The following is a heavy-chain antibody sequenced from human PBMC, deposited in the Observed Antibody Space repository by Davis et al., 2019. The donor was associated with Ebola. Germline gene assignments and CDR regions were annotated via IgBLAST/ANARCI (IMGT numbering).Heavy chain of an antibody. D-gene: IGHD3-10*01. Sequence: GGSLRLSCAASGFTFSSYAMTWVRQAPGKGLEWVSAISASGVNTYYADSVKGRFTISRDNAKNSLYLQMNSLRAEDTAVYYCARDGRAFGELVSYYGMDVWGQGTTVTVSS. J-gene: IGHJ6*02. CDR3: ARDGRAFGELVSYYGMDV. V-gene: IGHV3-23*01. CDR2: ISASGVNT. CDR1: GFTFSSYA.